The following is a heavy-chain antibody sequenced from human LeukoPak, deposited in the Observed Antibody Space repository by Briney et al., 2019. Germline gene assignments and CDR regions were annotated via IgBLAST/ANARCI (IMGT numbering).Heavy chain of an antibody. CDR3: ARDGGGWFIDY. CDR2: IGGSFSDI. CDR1: GFTFSSYS. Sequence: PGGSLRLFCAASGFTFSSYSMNWVRQAPGKGLGWVSYIGGSFSDIQYAESVKGGFSISRDNAKNSLYLQMNSLRAEDTAVYYCARDGGGWFIDYWGQGTLVTVS. D-gene: IGHD6-19*01. V-gene: IGHV3-48*01. J-gene: IGHJ4*02.